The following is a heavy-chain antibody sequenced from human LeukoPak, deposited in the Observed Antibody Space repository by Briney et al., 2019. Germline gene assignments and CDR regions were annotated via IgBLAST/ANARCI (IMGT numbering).Heavy chain of an antibody. V-gene: IGHV3-74*01. J-gene: IGHJ4*02. CDR1: GFTFDTYW. D-gene: IGHD3-22*01. CDR3: ARDNYYDSSGRYDY. Sequence: GESLRLSCAASGFTFDTYWMHWVRQAPGKGLVWVSRINPDGSSTDYADSVKGRFTISRDNSKNTLYLQMNSLRAEDTAVYYCARDNYYDSSGRYDYWGQGTLVTVSS. CDR2: INPDGSST.